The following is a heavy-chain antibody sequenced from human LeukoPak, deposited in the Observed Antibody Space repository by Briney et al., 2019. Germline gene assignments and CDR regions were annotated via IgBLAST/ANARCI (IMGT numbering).Heavy chain of an antibody. Sequence: ASVKVSCKTSGYIFTTNYIHWVRQAPGQGLEWVGKINPSSKKTNCAQRFQDRVTMTSDTSTNTVYMDLGSLTSDDTAIYYCARGLYDSGWSSKDYWGQGTLVIVSS. CDR1: GYIFTTNY. D-gene: IGHD6-19*01. J-gene: IGHJ4*02. CDR2: INPSSKKT. V-gene: IGHV1-46*01. CDR3: ARGLYDSGWSSKDY.